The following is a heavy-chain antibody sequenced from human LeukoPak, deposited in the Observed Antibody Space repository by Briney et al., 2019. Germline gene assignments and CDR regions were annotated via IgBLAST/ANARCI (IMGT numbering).Heavy chain of an antibody. D-gene: IGHD1-26*01. CDR1: GFTFSSYG. Sequence: GRSLRLSCAASGFTFSSYGMHWVRQASGKGLEWVSTMSDSVYSTYYADSVKGRFTISRDNSKSTLYLQMNSLRAEDTALYYCATISWGDYWGQGTQVTVSS. V-gene: IGHV3-23*01. CDR2: MSDSVYST. J-gene: IGHJ4*02. CDR3: ATISWGDY.